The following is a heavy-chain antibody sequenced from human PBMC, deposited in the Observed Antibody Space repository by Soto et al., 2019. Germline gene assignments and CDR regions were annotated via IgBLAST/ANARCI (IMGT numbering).Heavy chain of an antibody. Sequence: SETLSLTCTVSGGSISSSSYYWGWIRQPPGKGLEWIGSIYYSGSTYYNPSLKSRVTISVDTSKNQFSLKLSSVTAADTAVYYCARLGLEYYDSSGHSKAFDYWGQGTLVTVSS. CDR3: ARLGLEYYDSSGHSKAFDY. CDR1: GGSISSSSYY. J-gene: IGHJ4*02. D-gene: IGHD3-22*01. V-gene: IGHV4-39*01. CDR2: IYYSGST.